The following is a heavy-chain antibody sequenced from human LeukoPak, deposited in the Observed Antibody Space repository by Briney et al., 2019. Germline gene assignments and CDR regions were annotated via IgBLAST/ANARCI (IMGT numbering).Heavy chain of an antibody. V-gene: IGHV3-74*01. CDR2: ISTDGSST. CDR1: GFTFSIYW. D-gene: IGHD2/OR15-2a*01. Sequence: GGSLRLSCAASGFTFSIYWMHWVRQAPEKGLVWVSRISTDGSSTTYADSVKGRFTISRDNVKNTLFLQMNSLRAEDTAVYYCASYLTSIPSGMDVWGQGTTVTVSS. J-gene: IGHJ6*02. CDR3: ASYLTSIPSGMDV.